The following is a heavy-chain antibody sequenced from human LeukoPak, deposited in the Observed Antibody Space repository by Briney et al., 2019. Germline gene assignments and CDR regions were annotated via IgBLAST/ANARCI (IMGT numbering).Heavy chain of an antibody. Sequence: SETLSLTCTVAGGSISSSSYYWGWIRQPPGKGLGWIGSIYYSGSTDYNPSLKRRVTISVDTSKNQFSLKLSSVTAADTAVYYCARGTYYYDSSGPPNWFDPWGQGTLVTVSS. CDR3: ARGTYYYDSSGPPNWFDP. CDR2: IYYSGST. D-gene: IGHD3-22*01. J-gene: IGHJ5*02. CDR1: GGSISSSSYY. V-gene: IGHV4-39*07.